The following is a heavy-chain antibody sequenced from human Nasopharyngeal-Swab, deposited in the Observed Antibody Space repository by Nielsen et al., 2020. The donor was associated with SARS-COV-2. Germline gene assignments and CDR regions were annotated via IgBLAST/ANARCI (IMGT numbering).Heavy chain of an antibody. CDR1: GDSIDRSSFY. V-gene: IGHV4-39*01. J-gene: IGHJ4*02. CDR2: IFYNGST. Sequence: SETLSLTCSVTGDSIDRSSFYWAWIRQPPGKGLEWIGSIFYNGSTYYNPSLKSRVTISVDTSKNEFSVKLSSATAADTAVYYCARRQSSGWYGSFDYWGQGRLVTVSS. CDR3: ARRQSSGWYGSFDY. D-gene: IGHD6-19*01.